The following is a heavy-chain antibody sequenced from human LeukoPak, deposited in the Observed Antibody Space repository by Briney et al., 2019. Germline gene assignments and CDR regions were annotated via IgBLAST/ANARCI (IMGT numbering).Heavy chain of an antibody. CDR3: ATVDYGDYWAYYYYYMDV. CDR2: IRYDGSNK. Sequence: GGSLRLSCAASGFTFSSYGMHWVRQAPGKGLEWVAFIRYDGSNKYYADSVKGRFTISRDNSKNTLYLRMNSLRAEDAAVYYCATVDYGDYWAYYYYYMDVWGKGTTVTVSS. CDR1: GFTFSSYG. V-gene: IGHV3-30*02. J-gene: IGHJ6*03. D-gene: IGHD4-17*01.